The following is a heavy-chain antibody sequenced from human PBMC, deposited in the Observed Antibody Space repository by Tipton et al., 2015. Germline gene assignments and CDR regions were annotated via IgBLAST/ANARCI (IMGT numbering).Heavy chain of an antibody. D-gene: IGHD1-14*01. CDR3: ARGVGITETNWFDP. Sequence: VKPSETLSLTCSVSGGSISGQHWYWFRQPAGKGLEWLGGVSTSGSANYNSSLMSRVTTSVDTAKNQFSLRLSSVTAADTAVYYCARGVGITETNWFDPWGQGTLVTVSS. CDR2: VSTSGSA. V-gene: IGHV4-4*07. J-gene: IGHJ5*02. CDR1: GGSISGQH.